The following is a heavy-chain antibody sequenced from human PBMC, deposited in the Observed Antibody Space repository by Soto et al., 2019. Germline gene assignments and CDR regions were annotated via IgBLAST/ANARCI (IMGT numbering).Heavy chain of an antibody. CDR2: NNHSGST. V-gene: IGHV4-34*01. Sequence: SETLSLTCAVYGGSFSGYYWSWIRQPPGKGLEWIWENNHSGSTNYNPSLKSRVTISVDTSKNQFSLKLSSVTAADTAVDYCARGPSNDYYYYGMDVWGQGTTVTVSS. CDR1: GGSFSGYY. D-gene: IGHD4-4*01. CDR3: ARGPSNDYYYYGMDV. J-gene: IGHJ6*02.